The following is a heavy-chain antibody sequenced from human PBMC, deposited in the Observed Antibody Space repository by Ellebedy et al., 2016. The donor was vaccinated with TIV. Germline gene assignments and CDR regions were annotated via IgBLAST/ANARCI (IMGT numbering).Heavy chain of an antibody. V-gene: IGHV4-39*07. J-gene: IGHJ3*02. CDR3: ARDKATGDAFDI. Sequence: SETLSLXCTVSGGSISSSSYYWGWIRQPPGKGLEWIGSIYYSGSTYYNPSLKSRVTISVDTSKNQFSLKLSSVTAADTAVYYCARDKATGDAFDIWGQGTMVTVSS. CDR1: GGSISSSSYY. CDR2: IYYSGST.